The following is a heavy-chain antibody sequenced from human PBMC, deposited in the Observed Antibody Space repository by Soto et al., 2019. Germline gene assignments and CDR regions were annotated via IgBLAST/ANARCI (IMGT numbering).Heavy chain of an antibody. CDR1: GFTFSNAW. J-gene: IGHJ4*02. CDR3: TTAGCVGSLVVPAAIPLDY. Sequence: GGSLRLSCAASGFTFSNAWMSWVRQAPGKGLEWVGRIKSKTDGRTTDYAAPVKGRFTISRDDSKNTLYLQMNSLKTEDTAVYYCTTAGCVGSLVVPAAIPLDYWGQGTLVTVSS. V-gene: IGHV3-15*01. CDR2: IKSKTDGRTT. D-gene: IGHD2-2*02.